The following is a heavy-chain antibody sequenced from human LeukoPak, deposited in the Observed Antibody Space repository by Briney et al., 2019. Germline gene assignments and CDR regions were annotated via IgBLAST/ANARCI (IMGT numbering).Heavy chain of an antibody. Sequence: ASVKVSCKASGGTFSSYAISWGRQAPGQGLEWMGGVIPIFGTANYAQKFQGRVTITADKSTSTAYMELSSLRSEDTAVYYCARANRITGTTHYYYYMDVWGKGTTATVSS. CDR3: ARANRITGTTHYYYYMDV. V-gene: IGHV1-69*06. J-gene: IGHJ6*03. D-gene: IGHD1-7*01. CDR1: GGTFSSYA. CDR2: VIPIFGTA.